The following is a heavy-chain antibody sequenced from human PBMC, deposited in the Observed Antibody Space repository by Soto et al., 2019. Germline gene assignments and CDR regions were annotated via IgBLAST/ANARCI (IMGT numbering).Heavy chain of an antibody. Sequence: GGSLILSCAASGFTFSYYWMHWVRQVPGKGLVWVARVNNDGSSITYADSVKGRFTISRDKATNTLYLQMRRLRAEDTAVYYCAKDRNLHPWGQGILVNV. CDR3: AKDRNLHP. CDR2: VNNDGSSI. CDR1: GFTFSYYW. V-gene: IGHV3-74*01. J-gene: IGHJ5*02.